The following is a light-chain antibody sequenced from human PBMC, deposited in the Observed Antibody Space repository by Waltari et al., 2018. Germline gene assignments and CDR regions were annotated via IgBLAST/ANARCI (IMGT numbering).Light chain of an antibody. CDR1: QSVSRA. J-gene: IGKJ1*01. Sequence: EIVLTQSPGTLSLSPGERATLSCRASQSVSRALAWYQQNPGQAPRLLIDGASNRATDIPDRFSGSGSVTDFRLIISRLEPEYFAVYYCQHYVSLPVTFGQGTKVEIK. V-gene: IGKV3-20*01. CDR3: QHYVSLPVT. CDR2: GAS.